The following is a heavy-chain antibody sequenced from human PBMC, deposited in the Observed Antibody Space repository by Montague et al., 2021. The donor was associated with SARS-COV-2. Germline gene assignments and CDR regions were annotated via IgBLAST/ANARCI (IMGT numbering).Heavy chain of an antibody. V-gene: IGHV4-31*03. CDR1: GGSISSGGYY. CDR2: IYYSGST. J-gene: IGHJ6*02. Sequence: TLSLTCTVSGGSISSGGYYWSWIRQHPGKGLEWIGYIYYSGSTYYNPSLKSRVTISVDTSKNQFSLKLSSVTAADTAVYYCARVSVEMATMGVYYYYGMDVWVQGTTVTVSS. D-gene: IGHD5-24*01. CDR3: ARVSVEMATMGVYYYYGMDV.